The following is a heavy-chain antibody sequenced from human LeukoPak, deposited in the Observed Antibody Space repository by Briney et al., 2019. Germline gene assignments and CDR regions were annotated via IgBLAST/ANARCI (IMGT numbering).Heavy chain of an antibody. CDR3: ARDLVVVSLYYFDY. J-gene: IGHJ4*02. CDR1: GGSISSNTYY. CDR2: IYYSGST. V-gene: IGHV4-39*07. Sequence: SETLSLTCTVSGGSISSNTYYWGWIRQPPGKGLEWIGSIYYSGSTYYNPSLKSRVTISVDTSKNQFSLKLSSVTAADTAVYYCARDLVVVSLYYFDYWGQGTLVTVSS. D-gene: IGHD2-21*01.